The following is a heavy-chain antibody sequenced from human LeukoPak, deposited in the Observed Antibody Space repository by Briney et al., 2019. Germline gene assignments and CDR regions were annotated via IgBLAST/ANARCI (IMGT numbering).Heavy chain of an antibody. J-gene: IGHJ4*02. CDR1: GFSLSTSGVG. V-gene: IGHV2-5*02. CDR2: IYWDDDK. Sequence: VSGPTLVKPTQTLTLTCTFSGFSLSTSGVGVGWIRQPPGKALEWLALIYWDDDKRYSPSLKSRLTITKDTSKNQVVLTMTNMDPVDTATHFCAHSQYYGSGSYYNGYFDYWGQGTLVTVSS. D-gene: IGHD3-10*01. CDR3: AHSQYYGSGSYYNGYFDY.